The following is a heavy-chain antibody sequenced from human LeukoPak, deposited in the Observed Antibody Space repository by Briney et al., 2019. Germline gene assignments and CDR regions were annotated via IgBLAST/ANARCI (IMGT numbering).Heavy chain of an antibody. CDR2: INPSGGST. CDR1: GYTLTSYY. D-gene: IGHD3-22*01. V-gene: IGHV1-46*01. CDR3: ARDRRGYYDSSGYSNYFDY. J-gene: IGHJ4*02. Sequence: GASVKVSCKASGYTLTSYYMHWVRQAPGQGLEWMGIINPSGGSTSYAQKFQGRVTMTRDTSTSTVYMELSSLRSEDTAVYYCARDRRGYYDSSGYSNYFDYWGQGTLVTVSS.